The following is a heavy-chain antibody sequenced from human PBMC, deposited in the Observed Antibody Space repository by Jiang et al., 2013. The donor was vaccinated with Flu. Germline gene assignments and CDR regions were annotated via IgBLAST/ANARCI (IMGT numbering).Heavy chain of an antibody. Sequence: LEWIGSIYYSGSTYYNPSLKSRVTISVDTSKNQFSLKLSSVTAADTAVHYCARHFGYDSSGYYYEVWGQGTLVTVSS. D-gene: IGHD3-22*01. V-gene: IGHV4-39*01. CDR2: IYYSGST. J-gene: IGHJ4*02. CDR3: ARHFGYDSSGYYYEV.